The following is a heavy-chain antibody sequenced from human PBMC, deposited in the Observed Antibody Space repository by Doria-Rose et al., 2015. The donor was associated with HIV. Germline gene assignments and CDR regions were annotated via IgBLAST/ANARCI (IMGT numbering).Heavy chain of an antibody. CDR3: ARIKSSRWYHKYYFDF. J-gene: IGHJ4*02. D-gene: IGHD6-13*01. V-gene: IGHV2-26*01. Sequence: QVQLAQSGPVLVKPTETLTLTCTVSGVSLSSPGMGVSWIRQPPGKALEWLANIFSDDERSYKASLKSRLTISRSTSKSQVVLTMTDMDPVDTATYYCARIKSSRWYHKYYFDFWGQGTLVIVSA. CDR1: GVSLSSPGMG. CDR2: IFSDDER.